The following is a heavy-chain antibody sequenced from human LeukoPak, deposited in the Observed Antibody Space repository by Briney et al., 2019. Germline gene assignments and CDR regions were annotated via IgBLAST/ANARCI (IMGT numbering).Heavy chain of an antibody. J-gene: IGHJ6*02. CDR3: ARDGTGCSSTSCYYYYGMDV. CDR2: ISSSSSYI. Sequence: GGSLRLSCAASGFTFSSYSMNWVRQAPGKGLEWVSSISSSSSYIYYADSVKGRFTISRDNAKNSLYLQMNSLRAEDTAVYYCARDGTGCSSTSCYYYYGMDVWGQGTTVAVPS. CDR1: GFTFSSYS. V-gene: IGHV3-21*01. D-gene: IGHD2-2*01.